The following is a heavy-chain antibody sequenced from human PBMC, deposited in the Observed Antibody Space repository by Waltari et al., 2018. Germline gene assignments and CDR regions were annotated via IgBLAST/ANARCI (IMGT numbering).Heavy chain of an antibody. Sequence: EVQLVESGGGLVKPGGSPRLSCAASGFTFSSYSMNWLRQAPGKGLEWISSINSDNSYIYYAVSARGRFTISRDNAQNSVWLQMDSLRAEDTALYYCARVSGRLERYSDLDYWGQGTLVTVSS. CDR3: ARVSGRLERYSDLDY. D-gene: IGHD1-26*01. CDR2: INSDNSYI. CDR1: GFTFSSYS. V-gene: IGHV3-21*02. J-gene: IGHJ4*02.